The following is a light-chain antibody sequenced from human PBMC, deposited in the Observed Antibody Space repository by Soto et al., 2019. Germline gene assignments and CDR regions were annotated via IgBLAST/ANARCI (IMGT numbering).Light chain of an antibody. V-gene: IGKV1-5*03. CDR3: QQYKSYSLT. CDR1: ESIGTW. CDR2: KAS. Sequence: DIQMTQSPSTLSASVGDRVIITCRASESIGTWLAWYQQKPGKAPKLLIYKASNLESGVPSRFSGSGSGTEFTLTISSLQPDDFATYYCQQYKSYSLTFGGGTNVEIK. J-gene: IGKJ4*01.